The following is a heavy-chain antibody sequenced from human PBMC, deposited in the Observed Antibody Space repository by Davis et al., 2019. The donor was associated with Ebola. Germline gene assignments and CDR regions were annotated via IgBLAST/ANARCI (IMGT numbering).Heavy chain of an antibody. CDR3: ARMLQLWSNYFDY. CDR1: GGSVNIIDYY. D-gene: IGHD5-18*01. J-gene: IGHJ4*02. V-gene: IGHV4-61*08. CDR2: IYYTGST. Sequence: GSLRLSCTVSGGSVNIIDYYWTWIRQPPGKGLEWIGYIYYTGSTNYNPSLKSRVTISVDTSKNQFSLKLSSVTAADTAVYYCARMLQLWSNYFDYWGQGTLVTVSS.